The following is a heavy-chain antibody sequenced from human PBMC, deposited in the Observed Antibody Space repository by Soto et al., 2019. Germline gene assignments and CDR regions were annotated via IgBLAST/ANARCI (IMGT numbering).Heavy chain of an antibody. J-gene: IGHJ6*02. V-gene: IGHV3-49*03. CDR1: GFTFGDYA. CDR2: IRSKAYGGTT. Sequence: GGSLRLSCTASGFTFGDYAMSWFRQAPGKGLEWVGFIRSKAYGGTTEYAASVKGRFTCSRDDSKSIAYLQMNSLKTEDTAVCYCTRDPSGSYYYYYYGMDVWGQGTTVTVSS. D-gene: IGHD1-26*01. CDR3: TRDPSGSYYYYYYGMDV.